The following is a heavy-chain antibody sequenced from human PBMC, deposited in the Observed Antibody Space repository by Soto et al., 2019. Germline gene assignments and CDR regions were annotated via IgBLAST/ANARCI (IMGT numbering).Heavy chain of an antibody. D-gene: IGHD5-18*01. J-gene: IGHJ4*02. CDR3: ARGYSYGHYYFDY. V-gene: IGHV1-2*04. Sequence: QVQLVQSGAEVKKPGASVKVSCKASGYTFTGYSMHWVRQAPGQGLEWMGWINPNSGGTNYAQKFQGWVTMTRDTSISTAYMELSRLRSDDTAVYYCARGYSYGHYYFDYWAQGTLVIVSS. CDR1: GYTFTGYS. CDR2: INPNSGGT.